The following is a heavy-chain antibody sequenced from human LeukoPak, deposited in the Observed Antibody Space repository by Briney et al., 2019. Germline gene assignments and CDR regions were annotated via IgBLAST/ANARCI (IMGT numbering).Heavy chain of an antibody. CDR3: ARLYGMDV. CDR1: GGSISSSSYY. Sequence: SETLSLTCTVSGGSISSSSYYWGWIRQPPGKGLEWIGSIYYSGSTYYNPSLKSRVTISVDTSKNQFSLKLSSVTAADTAVYYCARLYGMDVWGQGTTVTVSS. J-gene: IGHJ6*02. V-gene: IGHV4-39*07. CDR2: IYYSGST.